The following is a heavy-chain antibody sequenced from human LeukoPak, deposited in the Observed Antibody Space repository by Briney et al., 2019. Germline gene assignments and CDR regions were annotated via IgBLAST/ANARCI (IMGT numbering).Heavy chain of an antibody. Sequence: SVKVSCKPSAGSITRFPISWVRQAPGQGLEWMGRTIPLSGTPEHSQKFQGRVALTADKSTSTVYMELRGLRVDDTGVYFCARESRPLLTHYYYGMDVWGPGTTVTVTS. CDR3: ARESRPLLTHYYYGMDV. J-gene: IGHJ6*01. D-gene: IGHD3-10*01. CDR1: AGSITRFP. V-gene: IGHV1-69*08. CDR2: TIPLSGTP.